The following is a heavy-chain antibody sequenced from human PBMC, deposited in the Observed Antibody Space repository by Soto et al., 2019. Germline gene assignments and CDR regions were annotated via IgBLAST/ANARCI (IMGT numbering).Heavy chain of an antibody. CDR1: GGTFSSYA. D-gene: IGHD3-22*01. Sequence: SVKVSCKASGGTFSSYAIGWVRQAPGQGLEWMGGIIPIFGTANYAQKFQGRVTITADESTSTAYMELSSLRSEDTAVYYCARGSRAEDSSGYYYFDYWGQGTLVTVSS. V-gene: IGHV1-69*13. CDR3: ARGSRAEDSSGYYYFDY. CDR2: IIPIFGTA. J-gene: IGHJ4*02.